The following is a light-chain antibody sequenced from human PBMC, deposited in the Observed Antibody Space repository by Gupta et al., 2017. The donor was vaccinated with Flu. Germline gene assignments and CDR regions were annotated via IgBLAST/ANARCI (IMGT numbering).Light chain of an antibody. V-gene: IGLV2-8*01. J-gene: IGLJ1*01. CDR2: EVT. CDR3: CPYTGNNNFYV. CDR1: SSDVGANNY. Sequence: QSALTQPPSASGSPGQSVAISCTGTSSDVGANNYVSWYQQHPGRAPKLMIYEVTKRPSGVPDRFSGSMSGNTASLTVSGLQAEDEADYYCCPYTGNNNFYVFGTGTKVTVL.